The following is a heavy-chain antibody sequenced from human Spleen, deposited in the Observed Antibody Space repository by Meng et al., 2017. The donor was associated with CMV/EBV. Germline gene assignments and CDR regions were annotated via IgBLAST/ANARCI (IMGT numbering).Heavy chain of an antibody. CDR2: IRYDGTNK. D-gene: IGHD1/OR15-1a*01. CDR3: ARQRGNKFDY. CDR1: GFTFSSYG. V-gene: IGHV3-30*02. Sequence: GESLKISCAASGFTFSSYGMHWVRQAPGKGLEWVAFIRYDGTNKYYADSVKGRFTISRDNSKNTLYLQVSSLRAEDTAIYYCARQRGNKFDYWGQGALVTVSS. J-gene: IGHJ4*02.